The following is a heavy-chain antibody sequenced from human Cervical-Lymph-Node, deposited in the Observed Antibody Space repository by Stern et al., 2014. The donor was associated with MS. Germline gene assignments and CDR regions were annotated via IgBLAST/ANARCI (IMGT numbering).Heavy chain of an antibody. CDR3: ARGGGVEADY. Sequence: EVQLVESGGGLVKPGGSLRISCAASGFTFSPYTMIWVRQAPGKGLEWGSSISRNTNFIYYADSVDGRITISRDNANNSLYLQMNSLRTEDTAVYYCARGGGVEADYWGQGTLVTVSS. J-gene: IGHJ4*02. CDR2: ISRNTNFI. CDR1: GFTFSPYT. V-gene: IGHV3-21*06. D-gene: IGHD3-10*01.